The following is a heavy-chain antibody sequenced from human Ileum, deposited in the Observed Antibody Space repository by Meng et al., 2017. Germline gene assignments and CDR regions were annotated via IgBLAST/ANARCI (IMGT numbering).Heavy chain of an antibody. Sequence: GGSLRLSCAASGINLRGYWMTWVRQAPGKGMEWVANIKQDGSEKNYVDSVKGRFTISRDNTKNSVYLQMTNLRAEDTAVYYCARDLNCATWGQGTLVTVSS. CDR1: GINLRGYW. J-gene: IGHJ4*02. CDR3: ARDLNCAT. CDR2: IKQDGSEK. D-gene: IGHD1-1*01. V-gene: IGHV3-7*01.